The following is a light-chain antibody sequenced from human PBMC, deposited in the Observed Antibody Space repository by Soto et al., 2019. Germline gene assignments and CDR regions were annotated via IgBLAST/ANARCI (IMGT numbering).Light chain of an antibody. CDR2: DTS. J-gene: IGKJ5*01. CDR1: QSVSSSY. Sequence: VVLTQSPATLSLSPGARGTLSCGASQSVSSSYVAWYPHKPGLAPRLLIHDTSSRAIGIPDRLSGIKSGTNFTLTIRRMEPEDGSMYYGQQSGSSPITFGPRTRREIK. V-gene: IGKV3D-20*01. CDR3: QQSGSSPIT.